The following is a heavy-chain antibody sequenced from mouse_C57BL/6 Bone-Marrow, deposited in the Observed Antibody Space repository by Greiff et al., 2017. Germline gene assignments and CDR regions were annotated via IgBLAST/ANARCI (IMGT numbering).Heavy chain of an antibody. CDR1: GYTFTGYW. Sequence: VQLQQSGAELMKPGASVKLSCKATGYTFTGYWIEWVKQRPGHGLEWIGAILPGSGSTNYNEKFKGKATFTADTSSNTAYMQLSSLTTEDSAIYYWARGIYYGSSYDWYFDVWGTGTTVTVSA. CDR2: ILPGSGST. J-gene: IGHJ1*03. D-gene: IGHD1-1*01. V-gene: IGHV1-9*01. CDR3: ARGIYYGSSYDWYFDV.